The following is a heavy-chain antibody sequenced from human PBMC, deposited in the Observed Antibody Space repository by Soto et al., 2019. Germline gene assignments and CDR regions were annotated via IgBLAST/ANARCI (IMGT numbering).Heavy chain of an antibody. Sequence: GGSLRLSCAASGFTFSSYGMHWVRQAPGKGLEWVAVISYDGSNKYYADSVKGRFTISRDNSKNTLYLQMNSLRAEDTAVYYCAKESPYDSVWGQGTMVTVSS. CDR2: ISYDGSNK. CDR1: GFTFSSYG. D-gene: IGHD3-22*01. J-gene: IGHJ3*01. CDR3: AKESPYDSV. V-gene: IGHV3-30*18.